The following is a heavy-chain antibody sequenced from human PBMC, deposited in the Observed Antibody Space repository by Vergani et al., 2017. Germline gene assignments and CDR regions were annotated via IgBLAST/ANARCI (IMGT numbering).Heavy chain of an antibody. Sequence: QVQLQQWGAGLLKPSETLSLTCAVYGGSFSGYYWSWIRQPPGKGLEWIGEINHSGSTNYNPSLKSRVTISVDTTKNQFSLKLSSVTAADTAVYYCARGRPLTGFYYDYGMDVWGQGTTVTVSS. CDR3: ARGRPLTGFYYDYGMDV. V-gene: IGHV4-34*01. CDR1: GGSFSGYY. J-gene: IGHJ6*02. D-gene: IGHD3-10*01. CDR2: INHSGST.